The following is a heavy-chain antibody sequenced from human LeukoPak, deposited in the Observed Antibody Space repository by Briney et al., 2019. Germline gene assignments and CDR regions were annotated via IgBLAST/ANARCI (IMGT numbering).Heavy chain of an antibody. V-gene: IGHV1-2*02. CDR2: INPNSGGT. CDR1: GYTFTGYY. D-gene: IGHD3-10*01. CDR3: ARGRHGELFRVYYYMDV. Sequence: ASVKVSCKASGYTFTGYYMHWVRQAPGQGLEWMGWINPNSGGTNYAQKFQGRVTMTRDTSISTAYRELSSLRSDDTAVYYCARGRHGELFRVYYYMDVWGKGTTVTVSS. J-gene: IGHJ6*03.